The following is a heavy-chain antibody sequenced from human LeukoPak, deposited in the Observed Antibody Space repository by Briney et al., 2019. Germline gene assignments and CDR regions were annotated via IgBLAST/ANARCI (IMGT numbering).Heavy chain of an antibody. CDR3: AKAEGDGFNSNFDY. CDR1: GFTFSGAW. V-gene: IGHV3-7*03. J-gene: IGHJ4*02. Sequence: GGSLRLSCTASGFTFSGAWMTWVRQAPGKGLEWVANIREDGTEKNYVDSVKGRFTISRDNSKNTLYLQMNSLRAEDTAVYYCAKAEGDGFNSNFDYWGQGTLVTVSS. CDR2: IREDGTEK. D-gene: IGHD5-24*01.